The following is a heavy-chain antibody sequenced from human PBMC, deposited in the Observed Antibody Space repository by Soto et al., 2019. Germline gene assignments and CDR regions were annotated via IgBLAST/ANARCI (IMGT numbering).Heavy chain of an antibody. CDR2: ISGSGGST. J-gene: IGHJ4*02. CDR1: GFTFSSYA. D-gene: IGHD3-10*01. V-gene: IGHV3-23*01. Sequence: EVQLLESGGGLVQPGGSLRLSCAASGFTFSSYAMSWVRQAPGKGLEWVSAISGSGGSTYYADSVKGRFTISRDNSKNSLYLQMNSLRAEDTAVYYCAKDDAYYYGSGSYQDYWCQGTLVTVSS. CDR3: AKDDAYYYGSGSYQDY.